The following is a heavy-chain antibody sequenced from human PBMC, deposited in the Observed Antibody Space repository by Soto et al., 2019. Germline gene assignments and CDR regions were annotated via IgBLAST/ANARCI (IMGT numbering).Heavy chain of an antibody. CDR1: GFTFSSYW. CDR3: ARRRGCSTGCHNFDS. Sequence: EVQLVESGGGLVQPGGSLRLSCAASGFTFSSYWMSWVRQAPGKGLEWVANIKQDGSEKYYVDSVKGRFTISRDNAKNSLYLQMNSLRAEDTAVYYCARRRGCSTGCHNFDSWGQGTLVTVSS. CDR2: IKQDGSEK. V-gene: IGHV3-7*01. D-gene: IGHD2-2*01. J-gene: IGHJ4*02.